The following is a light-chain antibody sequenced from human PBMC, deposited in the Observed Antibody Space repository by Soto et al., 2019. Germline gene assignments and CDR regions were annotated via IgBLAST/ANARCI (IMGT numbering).Light chain of an antibody. Sequence: DIPMTQSPSTLSASVGDRVTITCRASQSISSWLAWYQQKSGKAPKLLIYRASSLESGVPSRFRGSGSGTEFTLTISSLQPDDFATYYCQQYNTYSYTFGQGTKLEIK. CDR3: QQYNTYSYT. CDR2: RAS. CDR1: QSISSW. V-gene: IGKV1-5*03. J-gene: IGKJ2*01.